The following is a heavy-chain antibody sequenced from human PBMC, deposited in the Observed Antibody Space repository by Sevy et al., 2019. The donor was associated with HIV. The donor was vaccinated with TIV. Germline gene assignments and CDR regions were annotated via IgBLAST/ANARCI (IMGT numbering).Heavy chain of an antibody. CDR2: INSDGSST. CDR3: GTTYYYDSSGMAGALGAFDI. V-gene: IGHV3-74*01. D-gene: IGHD3-22*01. Sequence: GGSLRLSCAASGFTFSSYWMHWVRQAPGKGLVWVSRINSDGSSTSYADSVKGRFTISRDNAKNTLYLQMNSLRAEDSAVYYCGTTYYYDSSGMAGALGAFDIWGQGTMVTASS. CDR1: GFTFSSYW. J-gene: IGHJ3*02.